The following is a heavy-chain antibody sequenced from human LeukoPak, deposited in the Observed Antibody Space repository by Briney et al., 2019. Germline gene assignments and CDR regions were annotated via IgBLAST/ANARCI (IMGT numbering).Heavy chain of an antibody. CDR3: ARHRRQWRYFDY. J-gene: IGHJ4*02. V-gene: IGHV4-34*01. CDR1: GGSFSGYY. CDR2: INHSGST. Sequence: PSETLSLTCAVCGGSFSGYYWSWIRQPPGEGLEWIGEINHSGSTNYNPSLKSRVTISVDTSKNQFSLKLSSVTAADTAVYYCARHRRQWRYFDYWGQGTLVTVSS. D-gene: IGHD6-19*01.